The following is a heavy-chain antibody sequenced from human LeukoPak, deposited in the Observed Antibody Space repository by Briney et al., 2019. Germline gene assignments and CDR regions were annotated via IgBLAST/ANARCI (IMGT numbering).Heavy chain of an antibody. CDR2: ISGSGGST. Sequence: GGSLRLSCAASGFAFSSYAMSWVRQAPGKGLEWVSAISGSGGSTYYADSVKGRFTISRDNSKNTLYLQMNSLRAEDTAVYYCARGSNYDFWSSVAFDIWGQGTMVTVSS. V-gene: IGHV3-23*01. CDR1: GFAFSSYA. J-gene: IGHJ3*02. D-gene: IGHD3-3*01. CDR3: ARGSNYDFWSSVAFDI.